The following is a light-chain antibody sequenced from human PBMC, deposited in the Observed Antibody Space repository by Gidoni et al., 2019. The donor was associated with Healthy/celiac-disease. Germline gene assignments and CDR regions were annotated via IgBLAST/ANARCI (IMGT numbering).Light chain of an antibody. V-gene: IGKV1-39*01. CDR2: AAS. Sequence: DIQMTQSPSSLSASVGDRVTITCRASQSISSYLNWYQQKPGQAPKLLIYAASSLQSGVPSRFSGSVSGTDFTLTISSLQPEDFATYYCQQSYSTPPWTFGKGTKVEIK. CDR1: QSISSY. J-gene: IGKJ1*01. CDR3: QQSYSTPPWT.